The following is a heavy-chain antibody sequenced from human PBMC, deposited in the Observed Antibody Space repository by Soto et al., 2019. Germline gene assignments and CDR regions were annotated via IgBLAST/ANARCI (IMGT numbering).Heavy chain of an antibody. Sequence: SETLSLTCTVSGGSISSYYWSWIRQPPGKGLEWIGYIYYSGRTYYNPSLKSRVTISVDTSKNQFSLKLSSVTAADTAVYYCAGVVITAVDYWGQGTLVTVSS. CDR3: AGVVITAVDY. CDR2: IYYSGRT. CDR1: GGSISSYY. J-gene: IGHJ4*02. V-gene: IGHV4-59*08. D-gene: IGHD3-22*01.